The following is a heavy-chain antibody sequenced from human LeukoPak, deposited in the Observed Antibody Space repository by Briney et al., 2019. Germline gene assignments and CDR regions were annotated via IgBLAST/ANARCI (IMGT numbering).Heavy chain of an antibody. J-gene: IGHJ6*02. D-gene: IGHD4-23*01. Sequence: ASVTVSCKASGYTFTSYYMHWVRQAPGQGLEWMGIINPSGGSTSYAQKSQGRVTMTRDTSTSTVYMELSSLRSEDTAVYYCARAGMGNSNYYYYGMDVWGQGTTVTVSS. CDR3: ARAGMGNSNYYYYGMDV. CDR2: INPSGGST. V-gene: IGHV1-46*01. CDR1: GYTFTSYY.